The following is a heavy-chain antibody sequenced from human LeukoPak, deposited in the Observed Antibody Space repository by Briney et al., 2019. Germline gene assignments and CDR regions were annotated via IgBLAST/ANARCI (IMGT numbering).Heavy chain of an antibody. Sequence: SETLSLTCTVSGGSISSSSYYWGWIRQPPGKGLEWIGSIYYSGSTYYNPSLKSRVSISVDTSKNQFSLKLSSVTAADTAVYYCARITGFYYYYMDVWGKGTTVTVSS. J-gene: IGHJ6*03. CDR3: ARITGFYYYYMDV. CDR1: GGSISSSSYY. D-gene: IGHD1-20*01. V-gene: IGHV4-39*01. CDR2: IYYSGST.